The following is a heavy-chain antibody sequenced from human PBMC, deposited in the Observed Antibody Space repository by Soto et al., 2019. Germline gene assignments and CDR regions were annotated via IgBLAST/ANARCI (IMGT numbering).Heavy chain of an antibody. CDR3: ARDRGVAPPVAGNTHYYYYMDV. CDR1: GYSFTNYG. V-gene: IGHV1-18*01. CDR2: ISAYNGDT. J-gene: IGHJ6*03. Sequence: QDQLVQSGGEVKKPGASVKVSCKASGYSFTNYGLTWVRQAPGQGFEWMGWISAYNGDTNYAQKLQGRVTMTTDASTSTAYLELRSLRSDDTAVYYCARDRGVAPPVAGNTHYYYYMDVWGKGTTVTVSS. D-gene: IGHD6-19*01.